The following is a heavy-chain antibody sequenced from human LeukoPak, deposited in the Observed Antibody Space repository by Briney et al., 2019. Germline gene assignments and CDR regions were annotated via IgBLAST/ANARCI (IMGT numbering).Heavy chain of an antibody. CDR2: IAVGSGNT. CDR3: AAEGRDGYNYWYFDL. V-gene: IGHV1-58*02. D-gene: IGHD5-24*01. Sequence: SVKVSCKASGFTFTSSAMQWVRQARGQRLEWIGWIAVGSGNTNYAQKFQERVTITRDMSTSTAYMELSSLRSEDTAVYYCAAEGRDGYNYWYFDLWGRGTLVTVSS. CDR1: GFTFTSSA. J-gene: IGHJ2*01.